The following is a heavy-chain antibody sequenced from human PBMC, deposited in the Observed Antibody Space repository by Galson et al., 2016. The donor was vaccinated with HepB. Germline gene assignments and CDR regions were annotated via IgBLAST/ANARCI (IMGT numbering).Heavy chain of an antibody. V-gene: IGHV1-18*01. CDR2: ISAYNGNT. Sequence: SVKVSCKASGYTFKRYGITWVRQAPGQGLEWMGRISAYNGNTNYVESLQGRVTMTTDTSTSTAYMELRSLRYDDTAFYYCARDPGYSSSWFMYYFDYWGQGTLVTVSS. J-gene: IGHJ4*02. D-gene: IGHD6-13*01. CDR3: ARDPGYSSSWFMYYFDY. CDR1: GYTFKRYG.